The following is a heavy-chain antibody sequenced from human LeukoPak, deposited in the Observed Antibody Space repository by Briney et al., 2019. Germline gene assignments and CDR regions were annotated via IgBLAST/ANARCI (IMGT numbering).Heavy chain of an antibody. CDR3: ARDGSTSLLFQH. D-gene: IGHD2-2*01. J-gene: IGHJ1*01. CDR2: IIPIFDTA. CDR1: GGTFSSYA. V-gene: IGHV1-69*13. Sequence: SVKVSCKASGGTFSSYAISWVRQAPGQGLEWMGGIIPIFDTANYAQKFQGRVTITADESTSTAYMELSSLRSEDTAVYYCARDGSTSLLFQHWGQGTLVTVSS.